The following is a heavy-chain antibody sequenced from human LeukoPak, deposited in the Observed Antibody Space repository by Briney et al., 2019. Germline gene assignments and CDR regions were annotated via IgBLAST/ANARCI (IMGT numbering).Heavy chain of an antibody. D-gene: IGHD2-21*02. Sequence: PSETLSLTCTVSGGSISSSSYYWGWIRQPPGKGLEWIGSIYYSGSTYYNPSLKSRVTISVDKSKNQFSLKLSSVTAADTAVYYCARDRGVTNRPRLDYWGQGTLVTVSS. V-gene: IGHV4-39*07. CDR2: IYYSGST. CDR1: GGSISSSSYY. J-gene: IGHJ4*02. CDR3: ARDRGVTNRPRLDY.